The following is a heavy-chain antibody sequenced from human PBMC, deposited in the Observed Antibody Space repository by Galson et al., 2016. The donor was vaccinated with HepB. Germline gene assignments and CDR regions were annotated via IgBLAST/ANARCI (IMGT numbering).Heavy chain of an antibody. Sequence: SLRLSCAASGFTFSGYAMHWVRQAPGKGLEWVGLIRYDGSNEYYADSVKGRFTISRDNSKNSLYLQMNSLRAEDTAVYYCARGASIGWEVGACDFWGQGALVTVSS. J-gene: IGHJ4*02. D-gene: IGHD6-19*01. CDR3: ARGASIGWEVGACDF. CDR1: GFTFSGYA. V-gene: IGHV3-33*01. CDR2: IRYDGSNE.